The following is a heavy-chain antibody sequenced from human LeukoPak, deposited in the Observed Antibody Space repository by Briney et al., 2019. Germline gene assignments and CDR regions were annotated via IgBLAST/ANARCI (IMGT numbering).Heavy chain of an antibody. D-gene: IGHD3-10*01. J-gene: IGHJ4*02. CDR1: GFTFSNYA. CDR3: TKHTLTMVRGAIDY. Sequence: GGSLRLSCAASGFTFSNYAMRWVRQAPGKGLEWVSGISGSGGTTYYADSVKGRFTISRDNSKNTLYVQMNSLRAEDTAVYYCTKHTLTMVRGAIDYWGQGTLVTVSS. CDR2: ISGSGGTT. V-gene: IGHV3-23*01.